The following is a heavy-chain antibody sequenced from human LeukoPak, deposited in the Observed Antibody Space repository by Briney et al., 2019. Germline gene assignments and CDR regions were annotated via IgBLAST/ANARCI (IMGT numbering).Heavy chain of an antibody. D-gene: IGHD3-22*01. Sequence: SETLSLTCTVSGGSISSYYWSWIRQPPGKGLEWIGYIYYSGSTNYNPSLKSRVTISVDTSKNQFPLKLSSVTAADTAVYYCARQYYYDSSGYSDAFDIWGQGTMVTVSS. CDR2: IYYSGST. V-gene: IGHV4-59*08. CDR3: ARQYYYDSSGYSDAFDI. CDR1: GGSISSYY. J-gene: IGHJ3*02.